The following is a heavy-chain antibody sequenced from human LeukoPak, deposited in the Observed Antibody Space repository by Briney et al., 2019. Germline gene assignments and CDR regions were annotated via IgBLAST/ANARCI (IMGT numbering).Heavy chain of an antibody. CDR2: IYTSEST. V-gene: IGHV4-61*02. Sequence: SQTLSLTCSVSGGSISSSNYYWSWIRQPAGKGLEWIGRIYTSESTNYNPSLKSRVTISVDTSRNQFSLKLSSVTAADTAVYYCARGLWFGDENPPYFDYWGQGNLVTVSS. D-gene: IGHD3-10*01. CDR3: ARGLWFGDENPPYFDY. J-gene: IGHJ4*02. CDR1: GGSISSSNYY.